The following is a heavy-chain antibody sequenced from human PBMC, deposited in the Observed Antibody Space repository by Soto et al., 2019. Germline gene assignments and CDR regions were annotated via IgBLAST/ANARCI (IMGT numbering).Heavy chain of an antibody. D-gene: IGHD2-2*01. CDR1: GGSFSGYY. Sequence: QVQLQQWGAGLLKPSETLSLTCAVYGGSFSGYYWSWIRQPPGKGLDWIGEINHSGSTNYNPSLMCRVNISVDTFQNQLSHKLSSVTAAGMAVYYCARRGIVGVPAAISPRGFDIWGQGTIVTVSS. J-gene: IGHJ3*02. CDR3: ARRGIVGVPAAISPRGFDI. V-gene: IGHV4-34*01. CDR2: INHSGST.